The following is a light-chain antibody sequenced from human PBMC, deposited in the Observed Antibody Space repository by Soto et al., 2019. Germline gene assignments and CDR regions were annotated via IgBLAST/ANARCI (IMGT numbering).Light chain of an antibody. CDR3: QQYNSYS. CDR1: QSISSW. V-gene: IGKV1-5*02. CDR2: HAS. Sequence: DIQITQSPSTLSASVRDRVTIICRASQSISSWLAWYQQKPGTAPKVLIYHASNLQSGVPSRFSGSGSGTEFTLTISSLQPDDFATYYCQQYNSYSFGQGTKVDI. J-gene: IGKJ1*01.